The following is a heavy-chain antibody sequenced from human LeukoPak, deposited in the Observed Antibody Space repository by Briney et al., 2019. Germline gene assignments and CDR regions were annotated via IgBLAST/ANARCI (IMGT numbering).Heavy chain of an antibody. CDR3: ARGGVDDYGGNGPFHY. D-gene: IGHD4-23*01. V-gene: IGHV1-18*01. Sequence: ASVKVSCKASGYTFTSNDITWARQAPGPGLEWMGWISAHKGYTKYSQRVQGRVVLTADTSTTTAYMELRSLGSDDTAVYYCARGGVDDYGGNGPFHYWGQGTLVTVSP. CDR1: GYTFTSND. CDR2: ISAHKGYT. J-gene: IGHJ4*02.